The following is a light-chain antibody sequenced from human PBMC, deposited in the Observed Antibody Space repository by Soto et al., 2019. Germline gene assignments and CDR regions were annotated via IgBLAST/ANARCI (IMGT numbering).Light chain of an antibody. Sequence: QSALAQPPSASGSPGQSVTISRSGTSSDVGGYDSVSWYQHHPGKVPKLIIFDVDKWPSGVPDRFSGFKSGNTASLTVSGLRAEDDADYYCSSYAGSNTFVLGTGTRFAVL. CDR1: SSDVGGYDS. CDR3: SSYAGSNTFV. V-gene: IGLV2-8*01. CDR2: DVD. J-gene: IGLJ1*01.